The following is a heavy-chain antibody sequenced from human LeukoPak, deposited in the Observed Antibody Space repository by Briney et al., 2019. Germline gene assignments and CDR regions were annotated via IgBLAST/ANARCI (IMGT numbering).Heavy chain of an antibody. Sequence: ASVKVPCKASGYTFTGYYMHWVRQAPGQGLEWMGWINPNSGGTKYAQKFQGRVTMTRDTSISTAYMELSRLTSDDTAVYYCASGGERYSSGWCGDYWGQGTLVTVSS. J-gene: IGHJ4*02. V-gene: IGHV1-2*02. CDR3: ASGGERYSSGWCGDY. CDR1: GYTFTGYY. D-gene: IGHD6-19*01. CDR2: INPNSGGT.